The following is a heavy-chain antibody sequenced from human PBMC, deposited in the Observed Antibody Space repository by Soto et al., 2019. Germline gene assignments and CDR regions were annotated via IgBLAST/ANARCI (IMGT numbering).Heavy chain of an antibody. Sequence: LTCTVSGGSISSYYWSWIRQPPGKGLEWIGYIYYSGSTNYNPSLKSRVTISVDTSKNQFSLKLSSVTAADTAVYYCAGTAVLDRGGWSAPWGRGTLVTV. D-gene: IGHD2-21*02. CDR2: IYYSGST. J-gene: IGHJ5*02. CDR3: AGTAVLDRGGWSAP. CDR1: GGSISSYY. V-gene: IGHV4-59*01.